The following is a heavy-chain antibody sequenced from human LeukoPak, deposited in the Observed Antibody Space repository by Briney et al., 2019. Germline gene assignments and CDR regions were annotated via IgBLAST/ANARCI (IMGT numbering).Heavy chain of an antibody. D-gene: IGHD3-10*01. J-gene: IGHJ4*02. CDR1: GFTFSSYG. CDR3: AKDNNPTMVRGVILDY. CDR2: IRYDRSNK. V-gene: IGHV3-30*02. Sequence: GGSLRLSCAASGFTFSSYGMHWVRQAPGKGLEWVAFIRYDRSNKYYADSVKGRFTISRDNSKNTLYLQMNSLRAEDTAVYYCAKDNNPTMVRGVILDYWGQGTLVTVSS.